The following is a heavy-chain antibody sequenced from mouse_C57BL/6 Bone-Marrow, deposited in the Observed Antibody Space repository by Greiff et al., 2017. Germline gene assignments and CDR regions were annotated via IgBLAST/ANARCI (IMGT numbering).Heavy chain of an antibody. V-gene: IGHV3-6*01. CDR3: ARGTKVTHPGYAMDY. D-gene: IGHD2-1*01. CDR2: ISYDGSN. Sequence: EVQLQQSGPGLVKPSQSLSLTCSVTGYSITSGYYWNWIRQFPGNKLEWMGYISYDGSNNYNPSLKNRISITRDTSKNQFFLKLNSVTTEDTATYYCARGTKVTHPGYAMDYWGQGTSVTVSS. J-gene: IGHJ4*01. CDR1: GYSITSGYY.